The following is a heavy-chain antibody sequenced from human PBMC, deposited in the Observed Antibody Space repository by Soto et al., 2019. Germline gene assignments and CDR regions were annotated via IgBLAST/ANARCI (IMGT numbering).Heavy chain of an antibody. CDR2: IIPIFGTA. V-gene: IGHV1-69*13. CDR1: GGTFSSYA. Sequence: SVKVSCKASGGTFSSYAISWVRQAPGQGLEWMGGIIPIFGTANYAQKFQGRVTITADESTSTAYMELSSLRSEDTAVYYCARGTATIIGLDYYYGMDVWGQGTTVTVS. CDR3: ARGTATIIGLDYYYGMDV. J-gene: IGHJ6*02. D-gene: IGHD5-12*01.